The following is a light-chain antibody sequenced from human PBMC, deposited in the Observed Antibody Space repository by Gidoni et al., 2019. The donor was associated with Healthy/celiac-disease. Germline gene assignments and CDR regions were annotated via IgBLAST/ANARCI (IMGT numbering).Light chain of an antibody. CDR3: QQYYSTPLT. J-gene: IGKJ4*01. V-gene: IGKV4-1*01. Sequence: DIVMTQYPDPQAVSLGERATINCKSSQSVFYSPNNKNYLAWYQQKPGQPPKLLIYWASTRESGVPDRFSGSGSGTDFTLTISSLQAEDVAVYYCQQYYSTPLTFXGXTKVEIK. CDR2: WAS. CDR1: QSVFYSPNNKNY.